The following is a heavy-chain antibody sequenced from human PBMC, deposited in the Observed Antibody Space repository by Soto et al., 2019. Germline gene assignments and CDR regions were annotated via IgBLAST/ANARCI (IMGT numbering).Heavy chain of an antibody. Sequence: QVQLVQSGAEVKKPGASVKVSCKASGYTFTSYGISWVRQAPGQGLEWMGWISAYNGNTNYAQKLQGRVTMTTDTSTSTAYLELRSLRSDDTAVYYCARDVLQNYGDYGVLIFDYWGQGTLVTVSS. CDR1: GYTFTSYG. D-gene: IGHD4-17*01. J-gene: IGHJ4*02. CDR3: ARDVLQNYGDYGVLIFDY. CDR2: ISAYNGNT. V-gene: IGHV1-18*01.